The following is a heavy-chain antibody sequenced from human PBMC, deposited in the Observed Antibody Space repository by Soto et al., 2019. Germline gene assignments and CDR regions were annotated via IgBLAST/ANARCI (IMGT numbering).Heavy chain of an antibody. J-gene: IGHJ4*02. Sequence: EVQLLESGGGLVQPGGSLRLSCSASGFTFSSYAMSWVRQAPGKGLEWVSAISGSGGSTYYRDSVKGRFTISRDNSKNTLSMQMNSLRAEDTAVYYCAKIFDFWSGYQYPVSSFDYWGQGTLVTVSS. CDR3: AKIFDFWSGYQYPVSSFDY. CDR2: ISGSGGST. CDR1: GFTFSSYA. V-gene: IGHV3-23*01. D-gene: IGHD3-3*01.